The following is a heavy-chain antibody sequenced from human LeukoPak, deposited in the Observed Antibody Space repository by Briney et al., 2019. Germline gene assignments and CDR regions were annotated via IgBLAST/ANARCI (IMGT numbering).Heavy chain of an antibody. Sequence: GGSLRLSCAASGFTVSSNYMSWVRQAPGKGLEWVSVIYSGGSTYYADSVKGRFTISRGNSKNTLYLQMNSLRAEDTAVYYCARVRQRYYFDYWGQGTLVTVSS. CDR1: GFTVSSNY. D-gene: IGHD6-25*01. J-gene: IGHJ4*02. V-gene: IGHV3-53*01. CDR2: IYSGGST. CDR3: ARVRQRYYFDY.